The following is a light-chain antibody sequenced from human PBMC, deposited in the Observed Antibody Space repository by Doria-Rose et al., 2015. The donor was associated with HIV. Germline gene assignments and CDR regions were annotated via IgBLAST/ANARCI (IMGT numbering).Light chain of an antibody. CDR3: HQYGTPWT. CDR2: DGS. V-gene: IGKV3-20*01. CDR1: QSFSSTY. J-gene: IGKJ1*01. Sequence: DIVMTQSSGTLSLSPGERATLSCSASQSFSSTYLAWYQQKPGQATSHLIYDGSTRATGIPDRFSASGSGTDFTLTINRLEPEDFALCYCHQYGTPWTFGQGTKVEI.